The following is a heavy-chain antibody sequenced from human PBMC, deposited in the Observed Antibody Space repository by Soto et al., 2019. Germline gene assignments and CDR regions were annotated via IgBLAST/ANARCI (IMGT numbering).Heavy chain of an antibody. CDR3: AREGRGYCASTSCPGI. CDR1: GFTFSSSS. Sequence: VQLVESGGGLVQPGGSLRLSCAASGFTFSSSSMSWVRQAPGKGLEWVANIEQDGSEKNYVDSVKGRFTVSRDNAKNSLYLQMNSLRVEDTAVYYCAREGRGYCASTSCPGIWGQGTLVTVSS. CDR2: IEQDGSEK. D-gene: IGHD2-2*01. V-gene: IGHV3-7*01. J-gene: IGHJ4*02.